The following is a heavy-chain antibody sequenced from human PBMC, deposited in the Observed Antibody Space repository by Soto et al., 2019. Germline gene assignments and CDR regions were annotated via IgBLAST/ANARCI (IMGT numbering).Heavy chain of an antibody. CDR2: IYYSGST. V-gene: IGHV4-39*01. CDR1: GGSINSRDYY. J-gene: IGHJ3*01. D-gene: IGHD2-2*01. Sequence: QLQLQESGPGLVKPSETLSLTCTVSGGSINSRDYYWGWIRQPPGKGLEWIGNIYYSGSTYYNPSLKSRVTVSVDTPKNQFSLRLSSVTAADTAVYYCPLGYCSSTACYDPFHFWGQGTMVTVSS. CDR3: PLGYCSSTACYDPFHF.